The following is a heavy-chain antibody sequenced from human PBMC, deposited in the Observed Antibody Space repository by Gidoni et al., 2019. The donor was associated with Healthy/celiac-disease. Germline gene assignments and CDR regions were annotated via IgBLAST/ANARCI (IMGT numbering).Heavy chain of an antibody. V-gene: IGHV4-30-4*01. J-gene: IGHJ5*02. Sequence: QVQLQESGPGLVKPSQTLSLTCTVPGGSISSGDYYWSWIRQPPGKGLEWIGYIYYSGSTYYNPSLKSRVTISVDTSKNQFSLKLSSVTAADTAVYYCARSITMVRGVDWFDPWGQGTLVTVSS. CDR2: IYYSGST. CDR3: ARSITMVRGVDWFDP. D-gene: IGHD3-10*01. CDR1: GGSISSGDYY.